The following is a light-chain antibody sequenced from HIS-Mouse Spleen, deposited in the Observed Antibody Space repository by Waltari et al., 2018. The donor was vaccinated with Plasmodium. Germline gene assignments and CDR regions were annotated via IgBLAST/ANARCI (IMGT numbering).Light chain of an antibody. CDR2: KAS. J-gene: IGKJ1*01. V-gene: IGKV1-5*03. CDR1: QSISSW. Sequence: DIQMTQSPSTLSASVGDRVTITCRDSQSISSWLAWYHQKPGKAPKLLIYKASSLESGVPSRFSGSGSGTEFTLTISSLQPDDFATYYCQQYSSYPWTFGQGTKVEIK. CDR3: QQYSSYPWT.